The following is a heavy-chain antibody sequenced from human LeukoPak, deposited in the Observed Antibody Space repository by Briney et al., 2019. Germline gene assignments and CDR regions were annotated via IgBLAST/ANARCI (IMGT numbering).Heavy chain of an antibody. J-gene: IGHJ4*02. CDR1: GGSISSYY. Sequence: SETLSLTCTVSGGSISSYYWSWIRQPPGKGLEWIGDIYYSGSTNYNPSLKSRVTISVDTSKNQFSLKLSSVTAADTAVYYCARGRRRSTSCFDYWGQGTLVTVSS. CDR3: ARGRRRSTSCFDY. CDR2: IYYSGST. V-gene: IGHV4-59*12. D-gene: IGHD2-2*01.